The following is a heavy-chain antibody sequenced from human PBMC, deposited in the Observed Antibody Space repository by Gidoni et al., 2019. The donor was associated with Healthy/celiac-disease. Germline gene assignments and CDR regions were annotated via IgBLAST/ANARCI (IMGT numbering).Heavy chain of an antibody. J-gene: IGHJ4*02. D-gene: IGHD3-16*02. Sequence: VQLVESGGGLVKPGGSISLSCTASGFAFRNAWMSWVRQAPGKGLEWVGLIKSKTDGGTTDYSAPVKGSFTISSDDAKNTLYLQMNSLKTEYIAVYYCTPDPLVGLRLGEFSVYYFDYWGQGTLVTVSS. V-gene: IGHV3-15*01. CDR2: IKSKTDGGTT. CDR3: TPDPLVGLRLGEFSVYYFDY. CDR1: GFAFRNAW.